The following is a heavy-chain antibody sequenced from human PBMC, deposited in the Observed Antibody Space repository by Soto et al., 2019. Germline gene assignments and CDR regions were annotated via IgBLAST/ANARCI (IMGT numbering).Heavy chain of an antibody. CDR3: ARSDGGWYYGRDV. Sequence: QVQLVQSGAEVKKPGASVKVSCKASGYSFTAYYMHWVRQAPGQGLEWMGWINPNTGGTNYAQKFQGWVTMTRDTSISTAYMERSRLRCDDTAVYYCARSDGGWYYGRDVWGQGTTVSVSS. CDR2: INPNTGGT. J-gene: IGHJ6*02. V-gene: IGHV1-2*04. CDR1: GYSFTAYY. D-gene: IGHD2-15*01.